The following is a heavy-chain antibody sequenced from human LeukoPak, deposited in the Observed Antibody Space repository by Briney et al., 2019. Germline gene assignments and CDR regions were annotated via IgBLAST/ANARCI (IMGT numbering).Heavy chain of an antibody. CDR2: IIPIFGTA. J-gene: IGHJ4*02. CDR3: ARFPYCSSTSCAEAHYFDY. CDR1: GGTFSSYA. Sequence: SVKVSCKASGGTFSSYAISWVRQAPGQGLEWMGGIIPIFGTANYAQKFQGRVTITTDESTSTAYMELSSLRSEDTAVYYCARFPYCSSTSCAEAHYFDYWGQGTLVTVSS. V-gene: IGHV1-69*05. D-gene: IGHD2-2*01.